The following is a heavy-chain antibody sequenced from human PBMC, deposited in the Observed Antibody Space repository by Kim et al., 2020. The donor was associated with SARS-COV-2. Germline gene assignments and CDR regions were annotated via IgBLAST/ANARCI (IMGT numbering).Heavy chain of an antibody. D-gene: IGHD6-13*01. Sequence: DAVKGRFTITRDNAKNSLYLQMNSLRAEDTAVYYCAKGGSSSWYNGAFDSWGQGTLVTVSS. CDR3: AKGGSSSWYNGAFDS. V-gene: IGHV3-9*01. J-gene: IGHJ3*02.